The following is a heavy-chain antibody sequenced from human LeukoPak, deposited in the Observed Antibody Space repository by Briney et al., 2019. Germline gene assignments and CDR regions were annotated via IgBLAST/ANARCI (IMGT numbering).Heavy chain of an antibody. V-gene: IGHV3-21*01. J-gene: IGHJ6*02. CDR3: ARGDRSGGPYGMDV. CDR1: GFTFNTHN. Sequence: GGSLRLSCAASGFTFNTHNINWVRQAPGKGLGWVSSISSSSSYIYYAESVRGRFTISRDNAKNSLYLQMDSLRAEDTAVYYCARGDRSGGPYGMDVWGQGTTVTVSS. D-gene: IGHD5-12*01. CDR2: ISSSSSYI.